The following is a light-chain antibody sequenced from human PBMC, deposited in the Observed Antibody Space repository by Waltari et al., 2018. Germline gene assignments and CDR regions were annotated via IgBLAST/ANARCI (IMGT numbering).Light chain of an antibody. V-gene: IGLV2-11*01. Sequence: QSALTQPRSVSGSPGQSVTISCTGTSSDVGGHNYVSWYQQHPGKAPKVMIYDVNKGPSGVPDSFSGSKSGNTASLTISGLQAEDEADYYCCSYAGSYTWVFGGGTKLTVL. CDR2: DVN. J-gene: IGLJ3*02. CDR3: CSYAGSYTWV. CDR1: SSDVGGHNY.